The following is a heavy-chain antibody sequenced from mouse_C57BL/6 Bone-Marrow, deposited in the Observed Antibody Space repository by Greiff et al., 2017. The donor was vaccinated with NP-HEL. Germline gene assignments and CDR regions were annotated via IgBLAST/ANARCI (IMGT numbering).Heavy chain of an antibody. CDR1: GYAFTNYL. CDR3: ARRGRRQRHFDV. D-gene: IGHD6-1*01. Sequence: QVQLKESGAELVRPGTSVKVSCKASGYAFTNYLLEWVKQRPGQGLEWIGVINPGSGGTNYNEKFKGKATLTADKSSSPAYMQLSSRTSEDSAVYFCARRGRRQRHFDVWGTGTTVTVSS. J-gene: IGHJ1*03. V-gene: IGHV1-54*01. CDR2: INPGSGGT.